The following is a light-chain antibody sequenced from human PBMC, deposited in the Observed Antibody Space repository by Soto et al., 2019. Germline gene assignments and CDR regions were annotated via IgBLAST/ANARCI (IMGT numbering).Light chain of an antibody. Sequence: DIQMTQSPSSLSAFVGDRVTIPCRASQSISTFLNWYQQKPGQAPKLLITDAYTLRTGVSSRLSGSGSGTDFTLTISSLQPEDLAIYYCQQSYSIPVTFGGGTKVEI. CDR1: QSISTF. V-gene: IGKV1-39*01. CDR3: QQSYSIPVT. J-gene: IGKJ4*01. CDR2: DAY.